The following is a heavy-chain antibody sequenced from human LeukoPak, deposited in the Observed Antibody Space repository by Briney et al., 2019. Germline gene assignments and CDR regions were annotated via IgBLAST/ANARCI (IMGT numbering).Heavy chain of an antibody. Sequence: ASVKVSCKASGYTFTGYYMHWVRQAPGQGLEWMGWINPNSGNTGYAQKFQGRVTMTRNTSISTAYMELSSLRSEDTAVYYCARGWKYYYGSGKQGGHNWFDPWGQGTLVTVSS. CDR2: INPNSGNT. J-gene: IGHJ5*02. CDR3: ARGWKYYYGSGKQGGHNWFDP. CDR1: GYTFTGYY. D-gene: IGHD3-10*01. V-gene: IGHV1-8*02.